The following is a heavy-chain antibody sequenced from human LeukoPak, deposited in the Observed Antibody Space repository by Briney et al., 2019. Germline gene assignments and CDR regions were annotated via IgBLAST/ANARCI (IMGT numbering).Heavy chain of an antibody. J-gene: IGHJ6*02. Sequence: EWMGWMNPNSANTGYAQKFQGRVTMTRNTSISTAYMELSSLRSEDTAVYYCASPYHYGMDVWAKGPRPPSP. CDR2: MNPNSANT. V-gene: IGHV1-8*01. CDR3: ASPYHYGMDV.